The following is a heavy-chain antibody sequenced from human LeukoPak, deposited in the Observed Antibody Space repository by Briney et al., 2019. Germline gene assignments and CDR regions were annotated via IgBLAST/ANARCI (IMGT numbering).Heavy chain of an antibody. V-gene: IGHV4-31*03. CDR1: GVSISSAGY. D-gene: IGHD4-17*01. CDR2: IYFRGST. CDR3: ARVPPDYGDYVRAFDI. Sequence: SETLSLTCTVSGVSISSAGYWSWIRQYPGKGLEWIGYIYFRGSTYYNPSLKSRVTISVDTSKNHFSLKLSSVTAADTAVYYCARVPPDYGDYVRAFDIWGQGTKVTVSS. J-gene: IGHJ3*02.